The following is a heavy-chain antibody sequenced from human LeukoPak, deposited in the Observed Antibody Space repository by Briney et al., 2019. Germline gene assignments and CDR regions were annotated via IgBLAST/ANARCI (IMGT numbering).Heavy chain of an antibody. CDR3: AKTMYNWNDGDAFDI. D-gene: IGHD1-1*01. CDR2: ISGSGGST. V-gene: IGHV3-23*01. Sequence: GGFLRLSCAASGFTFSSYAMSWVRQAPGKGLEWVSAISGSGGSTYYADSVKGRFTISRDNSKNTLYLQMNSPRAEDTAVYYCAKTMYNWNDGDAFDIWGQGTMVTVSS. CDR1: GFTFSSYA. J-gene: IGHJ3*02.